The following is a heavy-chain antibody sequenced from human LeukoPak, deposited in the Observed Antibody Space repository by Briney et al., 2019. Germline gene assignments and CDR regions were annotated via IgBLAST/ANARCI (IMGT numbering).Heavy chain of an antibody. J-gene: IGHJ6*02. CDR1: GFTFSSYA. CDR2: ISGSGDST. CDR3: AKPLPRYCRGSSCPPGDGYFYYATDV. V-gene: IGHV3-23*01. D-gene: IGHD2-2*01. Sequence: GGSLRLSCVASGFTFSSYAMTCVRQAPGKGLEWVSAISGSGDSTYYADSVMGRFTISRDNSKNTLYLQVNSLRAEDTALYYCAKPLPRYCRGSSCPPGDGYFYYATDVWGQGTTVTVSS.